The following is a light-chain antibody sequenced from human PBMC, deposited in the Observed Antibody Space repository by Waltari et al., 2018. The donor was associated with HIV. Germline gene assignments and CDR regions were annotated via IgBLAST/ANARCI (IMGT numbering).Light chain of an antibody. CDR2: KAS. J-gene: IGKJ2*01. CDR1: QSIGDS. Sequence: DIQMTQSPSTLSASIGDRITITCRANQSIGDSLAWYQQKSGTAPKLLIYKASSLMNGVPSRFSGSGSGTEFTLTIDNLQPDDFATFYCQHYNDYLYTFGQGTKLEIK. V-gene: IGKV1-5*03. CDR3: QHYNDYLYT.